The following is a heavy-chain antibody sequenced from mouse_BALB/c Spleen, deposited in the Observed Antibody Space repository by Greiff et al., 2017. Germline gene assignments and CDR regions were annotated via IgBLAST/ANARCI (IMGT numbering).Heavy chain of an antibody. V-gene: IGHV7-3*02. CDR2: IRNKANGYTT. CDR1: GFTFTDYY. Sequence: EVKLVESGGGLVQPGGSLRLSCATSGFTFTDYYMSWVRQPPGKALEWLGFIRNKANGYTTEYSASVKGRFTISRDNSQSILYLQMNTLRAEDSATYYCAGERGPHYYGPLDYWGQGTTLTVSS. CDR3: AGERGPHYYGPLDY. D-gene: IGHD1-2*01. J-gene: IGHJ2*01.